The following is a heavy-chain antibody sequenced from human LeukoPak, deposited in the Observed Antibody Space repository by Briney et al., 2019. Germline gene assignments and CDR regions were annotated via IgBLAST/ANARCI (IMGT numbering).Heavy chain of an antibody. CDR1: GGSFSGYY. J-gene: IGHJ4*02. D-gene: IGHD3-22*01. Sequence: SETLSLTCAVYGGSFSGYYWSWIRQPPGKGLEWIGEINHSGSTNYNPSLKSRVTISVDTSKNQFSLKLSSVTAADTAVYYCARTITYYYDSSGYYADYWGQGTLVTVFS. CDR2: INHSGST. V-gene: IGHV4-34*01. CDR3: ARTITYYYDSSGYYADY.